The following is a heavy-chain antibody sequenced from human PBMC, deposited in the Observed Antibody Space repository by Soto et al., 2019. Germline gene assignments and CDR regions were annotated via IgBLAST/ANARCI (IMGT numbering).Heavy chain of an antibody. V-gene: IGHV1-2*04. J-gene: IGHJ6*02. CDR1: GYTFTGYY. D-gene: IGHD2-8*01. Sequence: ASVKVSCKASGYTFTGYYMHWVRQATGQGLEWMGWINPNSGGTNYAQKFQGWVTMTRDTSISTAYMELSRLRSDDTAVYYCARGDVLMVYANYYYGMDVWGQGTTVTVSS. CDR3: ARGDVLMVYANYYYGMDV. CDR2: INPNSGGT.